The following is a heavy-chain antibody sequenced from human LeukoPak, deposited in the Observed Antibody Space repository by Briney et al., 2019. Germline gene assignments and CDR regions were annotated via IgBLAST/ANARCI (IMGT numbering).Heavy chain of an antibody. D-gene: IGHD1-26*01. V-gene: IGHV1-2*02. CDR1: GYSFTDYY. J-gene: IGHJ4*02. Sequence: GASVKVSCKASGYSFTDYYMHWVRQAPGQGLEWMGWINPNSGAANSAQKFQGRVTMTRDTSIRAAHMELRRLKSDDTAVYYCARALPQSGTPLGVDFDDWGQGTLVTVSS. CDR2: INPNSGAA. CDR3: ARALPQSGTPLGVDFDD.